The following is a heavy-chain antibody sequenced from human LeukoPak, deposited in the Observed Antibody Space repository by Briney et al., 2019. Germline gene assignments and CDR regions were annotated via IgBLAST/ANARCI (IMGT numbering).Heavy chain of an antibody. J-gene: IGHJ5*02. CDR2: ISYDGSNK. CDR3: ARYLMTTVVTPGP. V-gene: IGHV3-30*04. CDR1: GFTFSSYA. Sequence: GGSLRLSCAASGFTFSSYAMHWVRQAPGKGLEWVAVISYDGSNKYYVDSVKGRFTISRDNSKNTLYLQMNSLRAEDTAVYYCARYLMTTVVTPGPWGQGTLVTVSS. D-gene: IGHD4-23*01.